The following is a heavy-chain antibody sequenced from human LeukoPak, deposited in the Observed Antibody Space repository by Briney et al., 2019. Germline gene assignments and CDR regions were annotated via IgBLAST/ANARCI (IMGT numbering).Heavy chain of an antibody. D-gene: IGHD6-13*01. Sequence: GASVKVSCKASGGTFSSYAISWVRQAPGQGLEWMGRIIPIFGTANYAQKFQGRVTITTDESTSTAYMELSSLRSEDTAVYHCARDTAAAGSYFDYWGQGTLVTVSS. V-gene: IGHV1-69*05. CDR3: ARDTAAAGSYFDY. CDR1: GGTFSSYA. J-gene: IGHJ4*02. CDR2: IIPIFGTA.